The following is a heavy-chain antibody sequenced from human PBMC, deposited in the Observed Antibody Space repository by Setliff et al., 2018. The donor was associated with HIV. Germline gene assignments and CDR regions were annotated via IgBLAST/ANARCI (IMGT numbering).Heavy chain of an antibody. V-gene: IGHV3-30*01. CDR3: ARDRFPESNIFGAWYFDL. CDR2: ISSDGSDR. D-gene: IGHD3-3*01. J-gene: IGHJ2*01. Sequence: GGSLRLSCSASEFIFSRYAIYWVRQAPGKGREWVPVISSDGSDRYYADSVKGRFIISRDNSKNTLYMKMNSLRGENTAVYYCARDRFPESNIFGAWYFDLWGRGTLVTVSS. CDR1: EFIFSRYA.